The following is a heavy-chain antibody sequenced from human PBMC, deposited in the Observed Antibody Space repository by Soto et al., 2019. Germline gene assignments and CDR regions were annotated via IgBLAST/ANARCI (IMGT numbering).Heavy chain of an antibody. CDR3: APSSRGVLGLFDY. CDR1: GVSLSESGGG. V-gene: IGHV2-5*01. D-gene: IGHD3-10*01. Sequence: SGPTLVNPTQTLTLTCTVSGVSLSESGGGVGWIRQPPGKALEWLALISWNDDKRYTSSLKTRLTITKDSSKNQVVLTMTNVDPVATGNYSCAPSSRGVLGLFDYWGQGTLVTVS. CDR2: ISWNDDK. J-gene: IGHJ4*02.